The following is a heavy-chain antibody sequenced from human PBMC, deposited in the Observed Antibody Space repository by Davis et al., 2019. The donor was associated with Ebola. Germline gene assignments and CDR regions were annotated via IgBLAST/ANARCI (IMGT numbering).Heavy chain of an antibody. J-gene: IGHJ4*02. V-gene: IGHV3-30*01. CDR3: ARDRYGERFFDY. Sequence: DSVKGRFTISRDNSKNTLYLQINSLRVEDTAVYYCARDRYGERFFDYWGQGTLVTVSS. D-gene: IGHD3-10*01.